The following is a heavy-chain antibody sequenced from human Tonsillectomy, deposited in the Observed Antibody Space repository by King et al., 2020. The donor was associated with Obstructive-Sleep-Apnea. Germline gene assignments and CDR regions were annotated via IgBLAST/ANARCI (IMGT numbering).Heavy chain of an antibody. CDR3: GREGGETGARWFDP. V-gene: IGHV4-39*07. J-gene: IGHJ5*02. CDR2: ISHSGRT. Sequence: LQLQESGPRLVKPSETLSLSCTVSGGSITSGSYYWGWIRQPPGKGLEWIASISHSGRTFYSPSLERRVTISVDTSNNQFSLKLWSVTAADTAVYYCGREGGETGARWFDPWGQGTLVTVSS. CDR1: GGSITSGSYY. D-gene: IGHD1-26*01.